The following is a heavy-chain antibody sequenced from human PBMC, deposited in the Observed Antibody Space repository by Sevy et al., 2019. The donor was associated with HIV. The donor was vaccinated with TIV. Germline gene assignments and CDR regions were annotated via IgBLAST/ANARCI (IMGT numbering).Heavy chain of an antibody. CDR2: ISYDGSNK. CDR1: GFTFSSYA. CDR3: ARDKGRITMVRGNAFDI. Sequence: GGSLRLSCAASGFTFSSYAMNWVRQAPGKGLEWVAVISYDGSNKYYADSVKGRFTISRDNSKNTLYLQMNSLRAEDTAEYYCARDKGRITMVRGNAFDIWGQGTMVTVSS. V-gene: IGHV3-30-3*01. D-gene: IGHD3-10*01. J-gene: IGHJ3*02.